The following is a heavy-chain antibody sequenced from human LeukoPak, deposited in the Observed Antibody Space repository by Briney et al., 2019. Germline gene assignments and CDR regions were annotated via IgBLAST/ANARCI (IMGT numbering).Heavy chain of an antibody. V-gene: IGHV3-7*01. J-gene: IGHJ4*02. CDR3: ARDTLGEGEDANYAVYYFDY. CDR1: GYSISSGYY. CDR2: IKQDGNEK. Sequence: ETLSLTCTVSGYSISSGYYWGWIRQAPGKGLEWVANIKQDGNEKYYADSVKGRFTISRDNGKNSLDLQMNSLRADDTAVYYCARDTLGEGEDANYAVYYFDYWGQGTVVTVSS. D-gene: IGHD4/OR15-4a*01.